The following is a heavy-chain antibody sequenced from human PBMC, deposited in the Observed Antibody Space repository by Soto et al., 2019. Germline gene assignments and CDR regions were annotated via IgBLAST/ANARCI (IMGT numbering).Heavy chain of an antibody. CDR2: IYWDDDK. J-gene: IGHJ4*02. D-gene: IGHD3-10*01. CDR1: GFSLSTGGVG. V-gene: IGHV2-5*02. Sequence: QITLKESGPTLVKPTQTLTLTCTFSGFSLSTGGVGVGWIRQPPGKALEWLALIYWDDDKRYSPSLKSRLTIXXDTSKNQVVLTMMNMDPVDTGTYYCAHRESDREAYWGQGTLVTVSS. CDR3: AHRESDREAY.